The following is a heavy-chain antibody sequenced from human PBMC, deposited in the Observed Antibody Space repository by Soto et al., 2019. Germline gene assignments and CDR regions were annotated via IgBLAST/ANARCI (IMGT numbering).Heavy chain of an antibody. Sequence: QVQLQESGPGLVKPSQTLSLTCTVSGGSISSGGYYWSWIRQHPGKGLEWIGYIYYSGSTYYNPPLKSRVTISVDTSKNQFSLKLSSVTAADTAVYYCAGGASTEVGATRFDYWGQGTLVTVSS. CDR2: IYYSGST. CDR1: GGSISSGGYY. CDR3: AGGASTEVGATRFDY. D-gene: IGHD1-26*01. V-gene: IGHV4-31*03. J-gene: IGHJ4*02.